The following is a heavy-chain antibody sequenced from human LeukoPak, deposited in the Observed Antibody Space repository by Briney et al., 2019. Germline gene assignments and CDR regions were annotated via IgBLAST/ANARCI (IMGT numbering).Heavy chain of an antibody. J-gene: IGHJ4*02. CDR3: ARVARVAPNLYYFDY. V-gene: IGHV3-7*01. Sequence: GGSLRLSCAASGFTFSTYWMTWVRQAPGKGLEWVANIKEDGSEKYYVDSVKGRFTISRDNAKNSLYLQMNSLRAEDTAVYYCARVARVAPNLYYFDYWGQGTLVTVSS. CDR1: GFTFSTYW. CDR2: IKEDGSEK.